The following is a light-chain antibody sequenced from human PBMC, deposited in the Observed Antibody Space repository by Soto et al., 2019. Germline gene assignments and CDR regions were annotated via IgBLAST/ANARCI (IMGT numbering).Light chain of an antibody. CDR3: QQYGRSPPIT. CDR1: QSVSSSY. Sequence: EIVLTQSPGTLSLSPGERATLSCRASQSVSSSYLAWYQQKPGQAPRLLIYGASSRATGIPDRFSGSGSGTDFSLTISRLEREDFAVYFCQQYGRSPPITFGLGTRLEIK. V-gene: IGKV3-20*01. CDR2: GAS. J-gene: IGKJ5*01.